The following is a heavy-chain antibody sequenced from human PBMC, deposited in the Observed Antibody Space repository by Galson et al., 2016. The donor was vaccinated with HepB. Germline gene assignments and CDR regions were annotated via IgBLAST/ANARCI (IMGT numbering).Heavy chain of an antibody. CDR1: GFSLSTSGVG. Sequence: PALVKPTQTPTLTCTFSGFSLSTSGVGVGWIRQPPGKALEWLALIYWDDDKRSSPSLKSRLTITKDTSKNQVVLTMTNMDPVDTATYYCAPYYYDRSGYYFRTQGYFDYWGQGTLVTVSS. CDR2: IYWDDDK. CDR3: APYYYDRSGYYFRTQGYFDY. J-gene: IGHJ4*02. D-gene: IGHD3-22*01. V-gene: IGHV2-5*02.